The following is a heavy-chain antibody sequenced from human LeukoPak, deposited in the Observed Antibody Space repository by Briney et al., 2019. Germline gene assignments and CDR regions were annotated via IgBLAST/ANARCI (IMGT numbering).Heavy chain of an antibody. D-gene: IGHD6-13*01. CDR3: ASGYSSSWYDGY. CDR2: ISSTSSYI. J-gene: IGHJ4*02. V-gene: IGHV3-21*01. Sequence: GGSLRLSCAASGFTFSSYSVNWVRQAPGKGLEWVSSISSTSSYIYYADSVKGRFTVSRDNANNSLYLQMDSLRAEDTAVYYCASGYSSSWYDGYWGQGTLVTVSS. CDR1: GFTFSSYS.